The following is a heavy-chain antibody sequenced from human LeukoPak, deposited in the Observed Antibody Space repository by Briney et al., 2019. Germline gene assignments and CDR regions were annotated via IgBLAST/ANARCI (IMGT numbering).Heavy chain of an antibody. CDR3: AKGGGYEAQYYYYYLDV. D-gene: IGHD5-12*01. V-gene: IGHV3-30*02. CDR1: GFTLISYG. CDR2: IRYDGSNK. J-gene: IGHJ6*03. Sequence: ETGGSLRLSCAASGFTLISYGMHWVRQAPGKGLEWVAFIRYDGSNKYYADSVKGRFTISRDNSKNTLYLQMKSLRAEDTAVYYCAKGGGYEAQYYYYYLDVWGKGTAVTISS.